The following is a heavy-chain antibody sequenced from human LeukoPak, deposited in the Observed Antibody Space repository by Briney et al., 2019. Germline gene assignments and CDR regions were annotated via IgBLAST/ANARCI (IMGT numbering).Heavy chain of an antibody. CDR2: IYYSGST. CDR3: ARDRYYYASSGYSQLFDY. Sequence: SETLSLTCTVSGGSISSYYWSWIRQPPGKGLEWGGHIYYSGSTNYNPSPKSRVTTSVDTSKNKFSLKLSSVTAADTAVYYCARDRYYYASSGYSQLFDYWGQGTLVTVSS. CDR1: GGSISSYY. V-gene: IGHV4-59*12. D-gene: IGHD3-22*01. J-gene: IGHJ4*02.